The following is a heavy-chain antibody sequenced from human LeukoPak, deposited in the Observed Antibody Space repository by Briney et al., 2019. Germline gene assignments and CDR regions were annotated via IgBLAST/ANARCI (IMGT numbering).Heavy chain of an antibody. D-gene: IGHD5-18*01. CDR1: GFTFSSYA. CDR2: ISGSGGST. Sequence: GGSLRLSCAASGFTFSSYAMRGVRQAPGKGLEWVSAISGSGGSTYYADSVKGRFTISRDNAKNTVYVQMNSLRAEDTAVYYCAKEVDTVLFDYWDQGTLVTVSS. V-gene: IGHV3-23*01. CDR3: AKEVDTVLFDY. J-gene: IGHJ4*02.